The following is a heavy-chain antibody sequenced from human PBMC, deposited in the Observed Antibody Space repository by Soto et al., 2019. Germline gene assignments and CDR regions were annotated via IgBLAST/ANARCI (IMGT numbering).Heavy chain of an antibody. V-gene: IGHV1-3*01. Sequence: QVQLVQSGTEVKEPGASVRVSCKASGYTFTAHSLHWARQVPGQGLEWMGWSIVSHVRPRYAPQFQGTLTVETYRIATTAYMQLTRLTPADTAVYFCAREPADGVPWDYWGQGTPVVVSS. J-gene: IGHJ4*02. D-gene: IGHD2-8*01. CDR2: SIVSHVRP. CDR1: GYTFTAHS. CDR3: AREPADGVPWDY.